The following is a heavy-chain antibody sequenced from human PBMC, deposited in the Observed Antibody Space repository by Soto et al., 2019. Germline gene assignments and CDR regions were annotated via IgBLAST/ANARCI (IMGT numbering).Heavy chain of an antibody. D-gene: IGHD4-4*01. CDR3: ARVLSDYSNLGDYYYGMDF. CDR2: IIPIFGTA. J-gene: IGHJ6*02. Sequence: SVKVSCKASGGTFSSYAISWVRQAPGQGLEWMGGIIPIFGTANYAQKFQGRVTNTADESTSTAYMELSSRRSEDTAVYSCARVLSDYSNLGDYYYGMDFWGQGTTVTVS. V-gene: IGHV1-69*13. CDR1: GGTFSSYA.